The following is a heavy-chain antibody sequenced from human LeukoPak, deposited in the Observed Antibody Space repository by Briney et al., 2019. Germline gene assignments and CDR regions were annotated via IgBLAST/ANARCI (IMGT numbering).Heavy chain of an antibody. CDR2: IYHSGST. CDR1: GYSISSGYY. J-gene: IGHJ4*02. Sequence: SETLSLTCAVSGYSISSGYYWGWIRQPPGKGPEWIGSIYHSGSTYYNPSLKSRVTISVDTSKNQFSLKLSSVTAADTAVYYCASSMGGDFWSGYYDYWGQGTLVTVSS. CDR3: ASSMGGDFWSGYYDY. V-gene: IGHV4-38-2*01. D-gene: IGHD3-3*01.